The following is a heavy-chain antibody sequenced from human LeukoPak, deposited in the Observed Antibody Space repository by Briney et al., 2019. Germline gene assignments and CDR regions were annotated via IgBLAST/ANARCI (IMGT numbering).Heavy chain of an antibody. CDR1: GYTFIAYY. J-gene: IGHJ4*02. V-gene: IGHV1-2*02. CDR2: INPNSGGT. CDR3: ARGLGDSSGYYLGY. D-gene: IGHD3-22*01. Sequence: ASAKVSCKASGYTFIAYYMHWVRQAPGQGLEWMGWINPNSGGTNYAQKLQGRVTMTTDTSTSTAYMELRSLRSDDTAVYYCARGLGDSSGYYLGYWGQGTLVTVSS.